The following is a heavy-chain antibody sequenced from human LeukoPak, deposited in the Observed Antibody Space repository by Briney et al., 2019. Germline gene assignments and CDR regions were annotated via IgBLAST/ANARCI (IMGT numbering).Heavy chain of an antibody. V-gene: IGHV1-2*02. CDR1: GYTFTGYY. D-gene: IGHD1-26*01. J-gene: IGHJ4*02. Sequence: ASVKVSCKAPGYTFTGYYMHWVRQAPGQGLEWMGWINPNSGGTNYAQKFQGRVTMTRDTSISTAYMELSRLRSDDTAVYYCAREEWELLSFDYWGQGTLVTVSS. CDR2: INPNSGGT. CDR3: AREEWELLSFDY.